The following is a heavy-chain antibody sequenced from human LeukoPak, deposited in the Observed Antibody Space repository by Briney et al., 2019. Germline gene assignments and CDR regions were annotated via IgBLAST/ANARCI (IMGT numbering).Heavy chain of an antibody. V-gene: IGHV3-7*04. CDR1: GFYFSAYL. Sequence: GGSLRLSCVASGFYFSAYLMSWVRQAPGRGLEWVANIKQDGRQEFYLDSVKGRFTISRDNGNNSLYLHMSRLRVEDTAAYYCARDLKGFNLWGQGALVTVSS. J-gene: IGHJ5*02. CDR2: IKQDGRQE. CDR3: ARDLKGFNL.